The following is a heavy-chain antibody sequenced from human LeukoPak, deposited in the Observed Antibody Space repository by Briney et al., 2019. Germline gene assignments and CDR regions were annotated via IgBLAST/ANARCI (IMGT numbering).Heavy chain of an antibody. CDR2: IYYSGST. Sequence: SETLSLTCTVSGGSISSYYWSWIRQPPGKGLEWIGYIYYSGSTDYNPSLKSRVTISVDTSKNQFSLKLSSVTAADTAVYYCARGLGELEYYFDCWGQGTLVTVSS. CDR1: GGSISSYY. J-gene: IGHJ4*02. D-gene: IGHD3-10*01. CDR3: ARGLGELEYYFDC. V-gene: IGHV4-59*01.